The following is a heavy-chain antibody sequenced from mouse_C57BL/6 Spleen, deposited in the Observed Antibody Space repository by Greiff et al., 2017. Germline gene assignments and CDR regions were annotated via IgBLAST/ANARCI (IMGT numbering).Heavy chain of an antibody. V-gene: IGHV1-15*01. J-gene: IGHJ3*01. CDR1: GYTFTDYE. CDR3: TQGFAWFAY. D-gene: IGHD3-3*01. CDR2: IDPETGGT. Sequence: QVHVKQSGAELVRPGASVTLSCKASGYTFTDYEMHWVKQTPVHGLEWIGDIDPETGGTASNQKFKSKAILTADKSSSTAYMDRRSLTSEDSAVYYCTQGFAWFAYWGQGTLVTVSA.